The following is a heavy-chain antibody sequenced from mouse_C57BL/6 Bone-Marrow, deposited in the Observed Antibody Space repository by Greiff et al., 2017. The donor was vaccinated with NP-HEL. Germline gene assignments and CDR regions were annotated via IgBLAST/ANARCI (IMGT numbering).Heavy chain of an antibody. CDR2: INPYNGGT. D-gene: IGHD1-1*02. CDR1: GYTFTDYY. V-gene: IGHV1-19*01. CDR3: ARHYGYYAMDY. Sequence: EVKVVESGPVLVKPGASVKMSCKASGYTFTDYYMNWVKQSHGKSLEWIGVINPYNGGTSYNQKFKGKATLTVDKSSSTAYMELNSLTSEDSAVYYCARHYGYYAMDYWGQGTSVTVSS. J-gene: IGHJ4*01.